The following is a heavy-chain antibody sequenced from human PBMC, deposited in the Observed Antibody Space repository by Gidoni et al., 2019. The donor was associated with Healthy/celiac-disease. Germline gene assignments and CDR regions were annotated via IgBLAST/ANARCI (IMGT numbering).Heavy chain of an antibody. Sequence: QVQLQQWGAGLLKPSETLSLTCAVYGGSFSGYYWSWIRQPPGKGLEWIGEINHSGSTNYNPSLKSRVTISVDTSKNQFSLKLSSVTAADTAVYYCATRSGRWLQSFDYWGQGTLVTVSS. CDR3: ATRSGRWLQSFDY. D-gene: IGHD3-10*01. CDR2: INHSGST. V-gene: IGHV4-34*01. J-gene: IGHJ4*02. CDR1: GGSFSGYY.